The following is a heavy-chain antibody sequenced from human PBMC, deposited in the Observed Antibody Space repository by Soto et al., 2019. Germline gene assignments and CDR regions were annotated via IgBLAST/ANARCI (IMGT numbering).Heavy chain of an antibody. CDR2: IYYSGST. V-gene: IGHV4-31*03. Sequence: SETLSLTCTVSGGSISSGGYYWSWIRQHPGKGLEWIGYIYYSGSTYYNPSLKSRVTRSVDTSKNQFSLKLSSVTAADTAVYYCARAPRITIIVVVHPLGALDIWGQEPMVTVSS. J-gene: IGHJ3*02. CDR3: ARAPRITIIVVVHPLGALDI. CDR1: GGSISSGGYY. D-gene: IGHD3-22*01.